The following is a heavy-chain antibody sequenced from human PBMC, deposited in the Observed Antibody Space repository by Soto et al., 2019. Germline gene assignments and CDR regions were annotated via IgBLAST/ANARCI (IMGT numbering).Heavy chain of an antibody. CDR3: ARAYEGYCSGGSCYSFDP. V-gene: IGHV4-39*07. D-gene: IGHD2-15*01. CDR2: IYYSGST. J-gene: IGHJ5*02. CDR1: GGSISSSSYY. Sequence: SETLSLTCTVSGGSISSSSYYWGWIRQPPGKGLEWIGSIYYSGSTYYNPSLKSRVTMSVDTSKNQFSLKLSSVTAADTAVYYCARAYEGYCSGGSCYSFDPWGQGTLVTVSS.